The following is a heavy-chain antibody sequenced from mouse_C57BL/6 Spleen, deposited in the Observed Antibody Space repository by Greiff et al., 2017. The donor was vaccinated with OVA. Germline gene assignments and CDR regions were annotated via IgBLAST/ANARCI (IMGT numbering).Heavy chain of an antibody. D-gene: IGHD2-3*01. CDR2: IYPRDGST. V-gene: IGHV1-78*01. CDR1: GYTFTDHT. CDR3: ARCGYYPYWYFDV. Sequence: VQLQQSDAELVEPGASVKISCKVSGYTFTDHTIHWMKQRPEQGLEWIGYIYPRDGSTKYNEKFKGKATLTADKSSSTAYMQLNSLTSEDSAVYFCARCGYYPYWYFDVWGTGTTVTVSS. J-gene: IGHJ1*03.